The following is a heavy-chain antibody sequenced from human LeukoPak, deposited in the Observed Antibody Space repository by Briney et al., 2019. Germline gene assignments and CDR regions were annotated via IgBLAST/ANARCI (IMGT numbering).Heavy chain of an antibody. Sequence: PSETLSLTCTVSGGSISSSSYYWGWLRQPPGTGLEWLGSIYYSGSTYYNPSLKSRVTISVDTSKNQFSLKLSSVTAADTAVYYCARLPYYYDSSGYYYFDYWGQGTLVTVSS. J-gene: IGHJ4*02. CDR2: IYYSGST. CDR3: ARLPYYYDSSGYYYFDY. V-gene: IGHV4-39*01. CDR1: GGSISSSSYY. D-gene: IGHD3-22*01.